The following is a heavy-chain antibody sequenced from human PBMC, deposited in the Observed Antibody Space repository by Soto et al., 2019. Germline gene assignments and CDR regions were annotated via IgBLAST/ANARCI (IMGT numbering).Heavy chain of an antibody. V-gene: IGHV1-18*04. Sequence: ASVKVSCKASGYTFTSYGISWVRQAPGQGLEWMGWISAYNGNTNYAQKLQGRVTMTTDTSTSTAYMELRSLRSDDTAVYYCAKVLLPLSGLYGMDVWGQGTTVTVSS. J-gene: IGHJ6*02. CDR3: AKVLLPLSGLYGMDV. CDR2: ISAYNGNT. CDR1: GYTFTSYG. D-gene: IGHD3-22*01.